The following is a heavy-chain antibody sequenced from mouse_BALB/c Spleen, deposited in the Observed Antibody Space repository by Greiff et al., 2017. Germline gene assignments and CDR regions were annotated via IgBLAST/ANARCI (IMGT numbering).Heavy chain of an antibody. D-gene: IGHD4-1*01. J-gene: IGHJ2*01. CDR3: ARRVTGTVYYFDY. Sequence: VQLQQSGAELMKPGASVKISCKATGYTFSSYWIEWVKQRPGHGLEWIGEILPGSGSTNYNEKFKGKATFTADTSSNTAYMQLSSLTSEDSAVYYCARRVTGTVYYFDYWGQGTTLTVSS. CDR1: GYTFSSYW. V-gene: IGHV1-9*01. CDR2: ILPGSGST.